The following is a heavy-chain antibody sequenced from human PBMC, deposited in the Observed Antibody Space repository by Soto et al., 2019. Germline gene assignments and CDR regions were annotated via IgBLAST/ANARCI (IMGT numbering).Heavy chain of an antibody. CDR2: IDHSGST. V-gene: IGHV4-4*01. CDR1: GGSISSSNW. CDR3: ARGAGCSGFQH. Sequence: QVQLQESGPGLVKPSGTLSLTCAVSGGSISSSNWWSWVRQPPGKGLEWIGAIDHSGSTNYNPSLRRRVTISVGKSKHHFALKLSVVTAADAAAYCSARGAGCSGFQHWGQGTLVTVSS. J-gene: IGHJ1*01. D-gene: IGHD3-10*01.